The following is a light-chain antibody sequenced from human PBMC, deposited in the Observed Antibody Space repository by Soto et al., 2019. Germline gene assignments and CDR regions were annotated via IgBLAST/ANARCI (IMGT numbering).Light chain of an antibody. CDR2: DAS. J-gene: IGKJ4*01. Sequence: VLTQSPGTLSLSPGERATLSCMASQTVRNNYLAWYQQKPGQAPRLMIYDASSRATGIPDRFIGGWSGTDCTLTISRLEPEDVAVYYCQQFSSYPLTFGGGTKVDI. V-gene: IGKV3-20*01. CDR3: QQFSSYPLT. CDR1: QTVRNNY.